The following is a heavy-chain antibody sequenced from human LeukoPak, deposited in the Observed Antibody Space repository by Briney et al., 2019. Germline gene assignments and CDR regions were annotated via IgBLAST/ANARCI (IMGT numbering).Heavy chain of an antibody. V-gene: IGHV3-9*03. CDR3: AKAAPDGDYYFDY. CDR2: ISWNSGSK. Sequence: GGSLRLSCAASGFTFDDYAMHWVRQAPGKGLEWVSGISWNSGSKGYADSVKGRFTISRDNAENSLYLQMNSLRAEDMALYYCAKAAPDGDYYFDYWGQGTLVTVSS. J-gene: IGHJ4*02. CDR1: GFTFDDYA. D-gene: IGHD7-27*01.